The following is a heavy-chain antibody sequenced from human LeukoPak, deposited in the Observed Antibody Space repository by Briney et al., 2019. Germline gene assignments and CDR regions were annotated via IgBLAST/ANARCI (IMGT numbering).Heavy chain of an antibody. Sequence: GGSLRLSCATSGFSFSSYAMSWVRQAPGKGLEYVSAISTNGGSTYYANSVKGRFTISRDNSKNTLYLQMGSLRAEDMAVYYCARGDSMIVVVKGFDYWGQGTLVTVSS. CDR2: ISTNGGST. CDR3: ARGDSMIVVVKGFDY. J-gene: IGHJ4*02. V-gene: IGHV3-64*01. D-gene: IGHD3-22*01. CDR1: GFSFSSYA.